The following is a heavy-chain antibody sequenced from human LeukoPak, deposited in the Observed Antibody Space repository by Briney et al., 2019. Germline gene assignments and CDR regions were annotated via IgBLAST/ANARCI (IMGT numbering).Heavy chain of an antibody. J-gene: IGHJ4*02. D-gene: IGHD4/OR15-4a*01. CDR1: GFTFSNYY. CDR3: AKDLSGHWCIDY. CDR2: ISDDGERK. V-gene: IGHV3-30*18. Sequence: GGSLRLSCVASGFTFSNYYMHWVRQAPGKGLEWVAIISDDGERKFYADSVRGRITVSRDKSKNTLFLQMNSLRADDTAVYFCAKDLSGHWCIDYWGQGTLVTVSS.